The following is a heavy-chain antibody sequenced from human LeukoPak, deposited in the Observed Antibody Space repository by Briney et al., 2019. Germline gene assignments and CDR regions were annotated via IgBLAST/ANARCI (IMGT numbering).Heavy chain of an antibody. Sequence: GGSLRLSCAASGFTFSNYAMHWVRQAPGKRLEYVSAISSNGGSTYYANSVKGRFTISRDKSKNTVYLKMGSLRTEDMAVYYCARETRRGDAFDIWGQGTMVTVSS. CDR3: ARETRRGDAFDI. CDR1: GFTFSNYA. V-gene: IGHV3-64*01. D-gene: IGHD3-16*01. CDR2: ISSNGGST. J-gene: IGHJ3*02.